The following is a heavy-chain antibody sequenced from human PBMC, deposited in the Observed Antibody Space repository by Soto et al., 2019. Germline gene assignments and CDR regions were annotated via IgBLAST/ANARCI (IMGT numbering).Heavy chain of an antibody. CDR1: GGTFSSYA. D-gene: IGHD3-10*01. CDR2: IIPIFGTA. CDR3: ARARGSGSYHYYYYGMDV. Sequence: SVKVSCKASGGTFSSYAISWVRQAPGQGLEWMGGIIPIFGTANYAQKFQGRVTITADESTSTAYMELSSLRSEDTAVYYCARARGSGSYHYYYYGMDVWGHVTTVTVS. V-gene: IGHV1-69*13. J-gene: IGHJ6*02.